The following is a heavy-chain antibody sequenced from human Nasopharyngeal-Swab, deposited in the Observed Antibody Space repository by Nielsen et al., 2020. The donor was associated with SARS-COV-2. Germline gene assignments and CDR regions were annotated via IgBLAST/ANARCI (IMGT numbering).Heavy chain of an antibody. CDR3: ARGLKYSSGWYSYYYGMDV. D-gene: IGHD6-19*01. CDR1: GFTFSSYA. J-gene: IGHJ6*02. V-gene: IGHV3-30-3*01. Sequence: GESLKISCAASGFTFSSYAMHWVRQAPGKGLEWVAVISYDGSNKYYADSVKGRFTISRDNSKNTLYLQMNSLRAEDTAVYYCARGLKYSSGWYSYYYGMDVWGQGTTVTVSS. CDR2: ISYDGSNK.